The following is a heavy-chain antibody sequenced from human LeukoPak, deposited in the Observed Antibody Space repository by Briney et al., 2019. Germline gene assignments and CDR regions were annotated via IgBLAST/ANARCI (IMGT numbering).Heavy chain of an antibody. Sequence: SETLSLTCTVSGGSISSSSYYWGWIRQPPGKGLEWIGSIYYSGSTYYNPSLRSRFTISLDTSHNQFSLSLSSVTAADTAIFYCARSVPAAIFPRGWFDPWGQGILVTVSS. V-gene: IGHV4-39*07. D-gene: IGHD2-2*02. J-gene: IGHJ5*02. CDR3: ARSVPAAIFPRGWFDP. CDR1: GGSISSSSYY. CDR2: IYYSGST.